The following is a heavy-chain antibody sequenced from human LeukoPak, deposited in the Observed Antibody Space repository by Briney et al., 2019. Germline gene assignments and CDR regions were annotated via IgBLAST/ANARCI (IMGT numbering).Heavy chain of an antibody. V-gene: IGHV3-23*01. CDR2: ISGSGGST. CDR3: AKVPTNGGAVAGPFDY. Sequence: PGGSLRLSCAASGVTFSSYAMSWVRQAPGEGLEWVSAISGSGGSTYYADSVKGRFPISRDNSTTTLYLQMNSLRAAATAVYYCAKVPTNGGAVAGPFDYWGQGTLVTVSS. CDR1: GVTFSSYA. D-gene: IGHD6-19*01. J-gene: IGHJ4*02.